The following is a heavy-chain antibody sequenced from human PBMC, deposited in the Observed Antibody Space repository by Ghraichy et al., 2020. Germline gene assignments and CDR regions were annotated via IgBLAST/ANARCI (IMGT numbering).Heavy chain of an antibody. Sequence: GGSLRLSCAASGVIFNNAWMSWVRQAPGKGPEWVGRIKSQSDGGTTDYSAPLRDRFSISRDDSTSTVYLQLNSLKTEDTGIYYCNTGQHSHGWSLEGLDYWGQGTQVTVSS. J-gene: IGHJ4*02. CDR3: NTGQHSHGWSLEGLDY. CDR1: GVIFNNAW. CDR2: IKSQSDGGTT. D-gene: IGHD6-19*01. V-gene: IGHV3-15*01.